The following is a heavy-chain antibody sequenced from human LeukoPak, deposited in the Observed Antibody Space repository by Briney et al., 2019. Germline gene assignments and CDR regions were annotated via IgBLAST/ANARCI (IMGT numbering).Heavy chain of an antibody. CDR3: AREAAARSDAFDI. J-gene: IGHJ3*02. D-gene: IGHD6-13*01. Sequence: GASVKVSCKASGGTFSSYAISWVRQAPGQGLEWMRWINPNSGGTNYAQKFEGRVTMTRDTSISTPYMELSRLRSDDTAVYYCAREAAARSDAFDIWGQGTMVTVSS. CDR2: INPNSGGT. CDR1: GGTFSSYA. V-gene: IGHV1-2*02.